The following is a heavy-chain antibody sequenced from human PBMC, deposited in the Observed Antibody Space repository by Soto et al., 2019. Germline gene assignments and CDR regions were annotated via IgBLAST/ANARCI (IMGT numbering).Heavy chain of an antibody. V-gene: IGHV4-59*01. D-gene: IGHD5-18*01. Sequence: QVQLQESGPGLVKPSETLSLTCNVSGDSISNYYWRWIRQPPGKGLEWIGYIYYSGGTNYNPSLKSRVTMSVDTSKNQCSLILSSVTAADTAVYYCARDRGYNFDYWGQGTLVTVSS. J-gene: IGHJ4*02. CDR1: GDSISNYY. CDR2: IYYSGGT. CDR3: ARDRGYNFDY.